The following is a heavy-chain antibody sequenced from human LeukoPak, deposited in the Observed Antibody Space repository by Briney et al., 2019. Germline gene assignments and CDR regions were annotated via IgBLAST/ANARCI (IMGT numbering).Heavy chain of an antibody. CDR3: ARDRSMGITMIVVVIDY. V-gene: IGHV3-23*01. CDR2: ISGSGAKT. J-gene: IGHJ4*02. D-gene: IGHD3-22*01. Sequence: GSLRLSCAASGFTFSTYAMNWVRQAPGKGLEWVSAISGSGAKTYYADFVKGRFTISRDNAKNSLYLQMNSLRAEDTAVYYCARDRSMGITMIVVVIDYWGQGTLVTVSS. CDR1: GFTFSTYA.